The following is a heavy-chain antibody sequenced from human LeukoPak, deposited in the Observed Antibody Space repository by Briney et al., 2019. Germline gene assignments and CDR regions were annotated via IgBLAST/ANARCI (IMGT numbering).Heavy chain of an antibody. V-gene: IGHV3-20*01. J-gene: IGHJ3*02. CDR2: INWNGGST. Sequence: GGSLRLSCAASGFTFSTYWMHWVRQAPGKGLEWVSGINWNGGSTGYADSVKGRFTISRDNAKNSLYLQMNSLRAEDTALYHCARLRGPWELNDAFDIWGQGTMVTVSS. CDR1: GFTFSTYW. CDR3: ARLRGPWELNDAFDI. D-gene: IGHD1-26*01.